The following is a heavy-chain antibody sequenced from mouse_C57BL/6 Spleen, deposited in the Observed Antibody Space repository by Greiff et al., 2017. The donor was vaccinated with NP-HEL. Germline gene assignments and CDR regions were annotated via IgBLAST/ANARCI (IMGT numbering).Heavy chain of an antibody. CDR3: ARDYYGREGFAY. J-gene: IGHJ3*01. CDR2: ISSGSSTI. V-gene: IGHV5-17*01. Sequence: EVHLVESGGGSVKPGGSLKLSCAASGFTFSDYGMHWVRQAPEKGLEWVAYISSGSSTIYYADTVKGRFTISRDNAKNTLFLQMTSLRSEDTAMYYCARDYYGREGFAYWGQGTLVTVSA. D-gene: IGHD1-1*01. CDR1: GFTFSDYG.